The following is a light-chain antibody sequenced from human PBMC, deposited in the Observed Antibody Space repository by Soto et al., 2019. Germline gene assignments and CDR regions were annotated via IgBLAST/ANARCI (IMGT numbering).Light chain of an antibody. Sequence: QASLGEPSAVSGSPGQSIAISCTGTSSDVGGYNYVSWHQQHPGKAPKVLISVVSNRPSGVSNRFSGSKSGNTASLTISGLQAEDEADYYCSSYRTGGTFVFGSGTKVTVL. V-gene: IGLV2-14*01. CDR2: VVS. CDR3: SSYRTGGTFV. CDR1: SSDVGGYNY. J-gene: IGLJ1*01.